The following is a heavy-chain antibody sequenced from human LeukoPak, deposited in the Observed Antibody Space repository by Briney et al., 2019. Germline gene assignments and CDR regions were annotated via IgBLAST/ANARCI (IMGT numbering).Heavy chain of an antibody. V-gene: IGHV4-30-4*08. J-gene: IGHJ4*02. D-gene: IGHD6-19*01. Sequence: SETLSLTCTVSGGSISSGDYYWSWIRQPPGKGLEWIGYIYYSGSTYYNPSLKSRVTISVDTSKNQFSLQLSSVTAADTAVYYCARDRYSSGWYRPDYFDYWGQGTLVTVSS. CDR2: IYYSGST. CDR1: GGSISSGDYY. CDR3: ARDRYSSGWYRPDYFDY.